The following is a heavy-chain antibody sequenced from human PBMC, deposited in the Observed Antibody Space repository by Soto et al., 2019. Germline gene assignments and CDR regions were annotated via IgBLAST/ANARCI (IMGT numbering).Heavy chain of an antibody. Sequence: SETLSLTCTVSGGSISGSNWWSWVRQPPGKGLEWIGEIYHSGSTNYNPSLKSRVTISVDKSKNQFSLKLSSVTAADTAVYYCARAEASGSYNYWGQGTLVTVSS. J-gene: IGHJ4*02. D-gene: IGHD1-26*01. CDR2: IYHSGST. V-gene: IGHV4-4*02. CDR1: GGSISGSNW. CDR3: ARAEASGSYNY.